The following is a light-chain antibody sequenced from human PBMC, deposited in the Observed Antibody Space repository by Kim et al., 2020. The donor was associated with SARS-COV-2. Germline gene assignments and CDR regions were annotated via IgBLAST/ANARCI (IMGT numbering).Light chain of an antibody. V-gene: IGLV1-44*01. CDR1: SSNSGSNT. J-gene: IGLJ3*02. Sequence: GQRVTISCSGSSSNSGSNTVNWYQQRPGTAPNLLIYSNNQWPSGVPDRFSGSKSGTSASLAISDLQSEDEADYFCAAWDDSLNGPVFGGGTQLTVL. CDR2: SNN. CDR3: AAWDDSLNGPV.